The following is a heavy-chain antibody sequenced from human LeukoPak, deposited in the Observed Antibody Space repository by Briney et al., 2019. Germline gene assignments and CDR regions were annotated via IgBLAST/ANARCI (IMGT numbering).Heavy chain of an antibody. D-gene: IGHD6-13*01. V-gene: IGHV3-23*01. Sequence: GGSLRLSCAASGFTFSSYATSWVRQAPGKGLEWVSAISGSGGSTYYADSVKGRFTISRDNSKNTLYLQMNSLRAEDTAVYYCAKSIAAAGKALFDYWGQGTLVTVSS. CDR2: ISGSGGST. CDR1: GFTFSSYA. CDR3: AKSIAAAGKALFDY. J-gene: IGHJ4*02.